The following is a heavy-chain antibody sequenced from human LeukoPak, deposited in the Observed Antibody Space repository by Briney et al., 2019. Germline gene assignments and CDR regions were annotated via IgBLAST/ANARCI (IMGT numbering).Heavy chain of an antibody. CDR2: INHSGST. CDR1: GGSFSGYY. CDR3: ARQRQVRGRYFDY. Sequence: SETLSLTCAVYGGSFSGYYWSWIRPPPGKGLEWIGEINHSGSTNYNPSLKSRVTISVDTSKNQFSLKLSSVTAADTAVYYCARQRQVRGRYFDYWGQGTLVTVSS. D-gene: IGHD2-15*01. J-gene: IGHJ4*02. V-gene: IGHV4-34*01.